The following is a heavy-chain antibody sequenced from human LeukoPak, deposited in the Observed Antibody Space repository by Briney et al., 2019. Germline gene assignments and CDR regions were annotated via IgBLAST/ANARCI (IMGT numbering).Heavy chain of an antibody. CDR2: IKQDGSEK. CDR3: AGTVREMYYDSSGSLDY. Sequence: GGSLRLSCAASGFTFNNYAMSWVRQAPGKGPEWVANIKQDGSEKYYVDSVKGRFTISRDNAKNSLYLQMNSLRAEDTAVYYYAGTVREMYYDSSGSLDYWGQGTLVTVSS. D-gene: IGHD3-22*01. J-gene: IGHJ4*02. CDR1: GFTFNNYA. V-gene: IGHV3-7*01.